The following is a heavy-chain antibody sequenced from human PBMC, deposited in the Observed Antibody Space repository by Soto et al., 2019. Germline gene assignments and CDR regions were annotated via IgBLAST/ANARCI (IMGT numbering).Heavy chain of an antibody. J-gene: IGHJ5*02. CDR2: ISSNSAYI. CDR1: VFIFRSFT. D-gene: IGHD6-13*01. Sequence: GGSLLLSCAASVFIFRSFTMNWVRQAPGKGLEWVSTISSNSAYIYYTDALRGRFTISRDNAKNSLHLQMNSLRAEDTAVYYCTRDASRDSSARGWFDPWGPGTMVTVSS. V-gene: IGHV3-21*01. CDR3: TRDASRDSSARGWFDP.